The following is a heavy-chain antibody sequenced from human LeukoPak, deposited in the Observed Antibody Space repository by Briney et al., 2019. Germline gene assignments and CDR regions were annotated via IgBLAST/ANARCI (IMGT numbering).Heavy chain of an antibody. J-gene: IGHJ4*02. D-gene: IGHD3-10*01. CDR3: AHLLASGSRFDY. Sequence: SGPTLVNPPQTLTLTCTFSGFSLSTSGVGVGWSRQPPGKALEWLALIYWDDDKRYSPSLKSRLTTNKDPSKNQVVLTMINMGPVDTATYYCAHLLASGSRFDYWGQGALVTVSS. V-gene: IGHV2-5*02. CDR2: IYWDDDK. CDR1: GFSLSTSGVG.